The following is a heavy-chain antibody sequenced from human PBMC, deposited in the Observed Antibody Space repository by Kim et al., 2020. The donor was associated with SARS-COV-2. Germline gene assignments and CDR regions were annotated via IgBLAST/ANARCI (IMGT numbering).Heavy chain of an antibody. CDR3: ARVKARDFWSIDY. V-gene: IGHV3-48*03. Sequence: YADSVKGRFTISRDNAKNSLYLQMNSLRAEDTAVYYCARVKARDFWSIDYWGQGTLVTVSS. J-gene: IGHJ4*02. D-gene: IGHD3-3*01.